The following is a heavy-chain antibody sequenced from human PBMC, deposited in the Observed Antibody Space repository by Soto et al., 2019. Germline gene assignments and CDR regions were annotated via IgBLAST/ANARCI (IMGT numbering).Heavy chain of an antibody. J-gene: IGHJ4*02. Sequence: SETLSLTCAVYGGSFSGYYWSWIRQPPGKGLEWIGEINHSGSTNYNPSLKSRVTISVDTSKNQFSLKLSSVTAADTAVYYCAREGSVNDILTGLTFYYFDYWGQGTLVTVSS. CDR2: INHSGST. D-gene: IGHD3-9*01. CDR1: GGSFSGYY. CDR3: AREGSVNDILTGLTFYYFDY. V-gene: IGHV4-34*01.